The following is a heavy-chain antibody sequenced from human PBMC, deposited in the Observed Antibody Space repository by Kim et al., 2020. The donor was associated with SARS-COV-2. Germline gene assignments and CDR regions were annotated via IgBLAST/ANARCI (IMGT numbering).Heavy chain of an antibody. V-gene: IGHV3-23*01. J-gene: IGHJ4*02. Sequence: ADTVEGRVTISRDNSKNALYVQMNSLRAEDTAVYYCAKGGWYGDYNYFDDWGQGTLVTVSS. D-gene: IGHD3-10*01. CDR3: AKGGWYGDYNYFDD.